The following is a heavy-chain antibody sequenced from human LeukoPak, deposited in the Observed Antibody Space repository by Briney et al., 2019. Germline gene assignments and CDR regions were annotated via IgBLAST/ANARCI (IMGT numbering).Heavy chain of an antibody. CDR2: IQYGTNNE. V-gene: IGHV3-30*02. D-gene: IGHD2-21*01. CDR3: AKDFAWVFDY. J-gene: IGHJ4*02. CDR1: GFTFSLYG. Sequence: GGSLRLSCAASGFTFSLYGMHGVRQAPGKGLEWVTFIQYGTNNEYYGDSVKGRFTISRDNSKNTLYMQMHSLRPEDTAVYYCAKDFAWVFDYWGQGTLVTVSS.